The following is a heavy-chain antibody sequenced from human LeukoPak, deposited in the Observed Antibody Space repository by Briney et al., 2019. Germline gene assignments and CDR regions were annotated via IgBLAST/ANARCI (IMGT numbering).Heavy chain of an antibody. J-gene: IGHJ4*02. CDR1: GGSISSGDYY. CDR2: INYSGST. V-gene: IGHV4-30-4*01. CDR3: ARDLGDGYLANDY. D-gene: IGHD5-24*01. Sequence: SQTLSLTCTVSGGSISSGDYYWSWIRQPPGKGLEWIGYINYSGSTYYNPSLKSRVTISVDTSKNQFSLKRSSVTAADTAVYYCARDLGDGYLANDYWGQGTLVTVSS.